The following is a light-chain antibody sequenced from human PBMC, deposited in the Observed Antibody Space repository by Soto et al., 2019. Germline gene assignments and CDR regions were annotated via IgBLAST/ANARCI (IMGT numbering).Light chain of an antibody. J-gene: IGKJ4*01. CDR3: QQYNNWPPKLT. V-gene: IGKV1-39*01. CDR2: FIS. CDR1: QPISSY. Sequence: DIEMTQSPSALSASVGDKVTITCRASQPISSYLNWYQHKPGEAPRLLIYFISRLQSGAPSRFSGSGSGTEFTLTISSLQSEDFAVYYCQQYNNWPPKLTFGGGTKVDIK.